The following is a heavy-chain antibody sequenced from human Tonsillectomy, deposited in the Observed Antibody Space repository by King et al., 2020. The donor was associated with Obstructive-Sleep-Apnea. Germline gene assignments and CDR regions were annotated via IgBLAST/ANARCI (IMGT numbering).Heavy chain of an antibody. CDR1: GFTFSSYS. CDR2: ISSNSNYI. V-gene: IGHV3-21*01. J-gene: IGHJ3*02. CDR3: ARDLRFLEWLLPGDAFDI. Sequence: QLVQSGGGLVKPGGSLRLSCAASGFTFSSYSMNWVRQAPGKGLEWVSSISSNSNYIYYADSVMGRFTISRDDAKNSLYLQMSSLRAEDTAVYYCARDLRFLEWLLPGDAFDIWGQGTMVSVSS. D-gene: IGHD3-3*01.